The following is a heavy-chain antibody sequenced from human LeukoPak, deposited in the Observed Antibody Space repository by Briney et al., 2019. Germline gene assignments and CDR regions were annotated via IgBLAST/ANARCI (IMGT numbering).Heavy chain of an antibody. CDR2: ISYDGSNK. V-gene: IGHV3-30*04. D-gene: IGHD2-2*03. J-gene: IGHJ6*04. CDR1: GFTFSSSA. CDR3: ARDALDIVVVPAALGYYYYGMDV. Sequence: GRSLRLSCAASGFTFSSSAMHWVRQAPGKGLEGVAVISYDGSNKYYADSVKGRFTISRDNSKNTLYLQMNSLRAEDTAGYYCARDALDIVVVPAALGYYYYGMDVWGKGTTVTVSA.